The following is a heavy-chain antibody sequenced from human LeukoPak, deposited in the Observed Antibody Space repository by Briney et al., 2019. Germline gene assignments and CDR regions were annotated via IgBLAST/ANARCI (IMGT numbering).Heavy chain of an antibody. V-gene: IGHV3-7*01. J-gene: IGHJ6*01. Sequence: GGALRLSCAASGLTFRNHWMSWVHQAPGKGLERDANIKQERSQMFYVDSVKGRFTISRDNAKNSLYLQMNSLRAEDTAVYYCARLVRSGSYPYYYYAMDVWGXXTXVXXXS. CDR1: GLTFRNHW. CDR3: ARLVRSGSYPYYYYAMDV. D-gene: IGHD1-26*01. CDR2: IKQERSQM.